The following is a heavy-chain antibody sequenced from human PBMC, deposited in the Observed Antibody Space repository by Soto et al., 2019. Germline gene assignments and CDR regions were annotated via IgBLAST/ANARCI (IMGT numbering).Heavy chain of an antibody. V-gene: IGHV2-5*02. CDR1: GFSLTTSGVG. CDR3: AHRVLRTVFGLVTTTAIYFDF. D-gene: IGHD3-3*01. CDR2: LYWDDDK. J-gene: IGHJ4*02. Sequence: QITLNESGPTQVKPRQTLTLTCTFSGFSLTTSGVGVGWIRQSPGKAPEWLALLYWDDDKRYSPSLKSRLTITKDTSKNQVVLTMADLDPAATATYYCAHRVLRTVFGLVTTTAIYFDFWGQGTPVAVSS.